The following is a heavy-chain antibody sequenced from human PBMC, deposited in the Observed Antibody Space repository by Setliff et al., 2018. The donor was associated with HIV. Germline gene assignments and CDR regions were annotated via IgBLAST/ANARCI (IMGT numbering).Heavy chain of an antibody. Sequence: TLSLTCTVSGGSLSNHYWSWLRQSPKNGLEWIGYVYYSGSTNYKPSFKSRVSISVDTSRNQFSLNLTSLTTADTAMYYCARSYYDFWNGLPRSFDVWGQGTMVT. J-gene: IGHJ3*01. CDR2: VYYSGST. CDR1: GGSLSNHY. CDR3: ARSYYDFWNGLPRSFDV. D-gene: IGHD3-3*01. V-gene: IGHV4-59*11.